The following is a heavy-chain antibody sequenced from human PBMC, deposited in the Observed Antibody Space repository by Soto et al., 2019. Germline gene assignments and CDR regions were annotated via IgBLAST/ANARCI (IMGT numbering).Heavy chain of an antibody. D-gene: IGHD5-12*01. CDR2: IYHSGST. CDR3: AAGGGLPRYY. Sequence: QLQLQESGSGLVKPSQTLSLTCAVSGGSISSGGYSWSWIRQPPGKGLEWIGYIYHSGSTYYNPSLKGRVTISADRTKNQFSLKLSSVTAADTAVYYCAAGGGLPRYYWGQGTLVTVSS. J-gene: IGHJ4*02. CDR1: GGSISSGGYS. V-gene: IGHV4-30-2*01.